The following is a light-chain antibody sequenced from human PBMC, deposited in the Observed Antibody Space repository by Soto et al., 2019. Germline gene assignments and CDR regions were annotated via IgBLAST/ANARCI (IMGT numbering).Light chain of an antibody. Sequence: QSVLTQPPSASGTPGQTVTISCSGSSSNVGKNIVNWYQQVPGTAPKLLIYSTDQRPSGVPDRFSGSKSGTSASLAISGLQSEDEADYYCAAWDDGRNDLYVIGG. CDR3: AAWDDGRNDLYV. CDR2: STD. CDR1: SSNVGKNI. J-gene: IGLJ7*01. V-gene: IGLV1-44*01.